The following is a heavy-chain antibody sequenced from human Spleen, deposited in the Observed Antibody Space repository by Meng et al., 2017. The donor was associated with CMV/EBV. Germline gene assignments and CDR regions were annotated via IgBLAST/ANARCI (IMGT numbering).Heavy chain of an antibody. V-gene: IGHV3-30*02. CDR2: IRYDGTNK. D-gene: IGHD6-13*01. CDR1: RFTFSTYG. CDR3: AKDGGKYSSTWYDYFDC. J-gene: IGHJ4*02. Sequence: GGSLRLSCAASRFTFSTYGIHWVRQAPGKGLEWVAFIRYDGTNKYYADSVKGRFTISRDNSKNTLYMQLNSLRPEDTAVYYCAKDGGKYSSTWYDYFDCWGQGTLVTVSS.